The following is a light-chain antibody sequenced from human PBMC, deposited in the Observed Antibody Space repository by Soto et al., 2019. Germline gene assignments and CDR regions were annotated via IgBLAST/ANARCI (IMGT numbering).Light chain of an antibody. CDR2: AAS. J-gene: IGKJ3*01. CDR1: QSVSSY. CDR3: QQSYGTPLT. Sequence: DIQMTQSPSSLSASVGDRVTITCRASQSVSSYLHWYQQKPGKAPNLLIYAASSLQSGVPSRFSGSGSGTDFTLTISSLQPEDFATYYCQQSYGTPLTFGPGTKVHIK. V-gene: IGKV1-39*01.